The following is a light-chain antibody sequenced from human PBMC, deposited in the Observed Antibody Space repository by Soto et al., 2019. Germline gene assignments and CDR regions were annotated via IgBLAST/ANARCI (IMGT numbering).Light chain of an antibody. CDR3: QQSYSAPPFT. Sequence: DIQMTQSPSPLSASVGDRVYITCRTSQSISSYLNWYQAKPGKAPKLLIYDASTLESGVPSRFSGSGTGTDFTLSICSLQPEDSATYYCQQSYSAPPFTFGPGTRVDI. CDR2: DAS. V-gene: IGKV1-39*01. CDR1: QSISSY. J-gene: IGKJ3*01.